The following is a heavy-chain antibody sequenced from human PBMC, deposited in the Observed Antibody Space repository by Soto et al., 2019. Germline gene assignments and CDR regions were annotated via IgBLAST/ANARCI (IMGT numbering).Heavy chain of an antibody. CDR2: ISSSGSTI. CDR3: ARVEDTAMVTPYFDY. J-gene: IGHJ4*02. CDR1: GFTFSSYE. V-gene: IGHV3-48*03. D-gene: IGHD5-18*01. Sequence: PGGSLRLSCAASGFTFSSYEMNWVRQAPGKGLEWVSYISSSGSTIYYADSVKGRFTISRDNAKNSLYLQMNSLRAEDTAVYYCARVEDTAMVTPYFDYWGQGTLVTVSS.